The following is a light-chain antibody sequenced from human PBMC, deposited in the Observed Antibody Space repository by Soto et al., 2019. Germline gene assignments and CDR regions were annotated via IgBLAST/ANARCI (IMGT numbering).Light chain of an antibody. J-gene: IGLJ1*01. CDR3: ASSTSDSLYV. Sequence: QSALTQPASVSGSPGQSITISCTGTSSDVGGNKYVSWYQQYPGKVPKLLINKVTNRPSGVSYRFSGSKSGNTASLTISALLAEDEADYFCASSTSDSLYVFVTGTQLTVL. CDR1: SSDVGGNKY. V-gene: IGLV2-14*01. CDR2: KVT.